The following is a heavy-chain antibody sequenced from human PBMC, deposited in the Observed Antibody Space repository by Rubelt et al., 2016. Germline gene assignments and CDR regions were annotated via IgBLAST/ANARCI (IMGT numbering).Heavy chain of an antibody. CDR3: ARGGGVYGMDV. CDR1: GDSIISFYW. D-gene: IGHD4-23*01. V-gene: IGHV4-4*02. Sequence: GDSIISFYWWTWVRQPPGKGLEWIGEIYHSGSTNYNPSLKSRVTLSVDKSKNQFSLKLSSVTAADTAVYYCARGGGVYGMDVWGQGTTVTVSS. J-gene: IGHJ6*02. CDR2: IYHSGST.